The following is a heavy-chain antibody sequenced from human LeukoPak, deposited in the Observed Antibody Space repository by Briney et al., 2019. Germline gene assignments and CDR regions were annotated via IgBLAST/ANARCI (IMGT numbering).Heavy chain of an antibody. J-gene: IGHJ3*02. D-gene: IGHD2-21*01. CDR1: GGSISSYY. CDR2: IYHSGST. CDR3: ARPGDSYAFDI. V-gene: IGHV4-59*08. Sequence: SETLSLTCTVSGGSISSYYWSWIRQPAGKGLEWIGSIYHSGSTYYNPSLKSRVTISLDTSKNHFSLKLSSVTAADTAVYYCARPGDSYAFDIWGQGTMVTVSS.